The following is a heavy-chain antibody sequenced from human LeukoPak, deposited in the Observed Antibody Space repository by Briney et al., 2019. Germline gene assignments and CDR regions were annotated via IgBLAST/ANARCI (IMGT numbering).Heavy chain of an antibody. J-gene: IGHJ5*02. CDR2: IYTTGST. CDR1: GGSISSYY. Sequence: PSETLSLTCTVSGGSISSYYWSWIRQPAGKGLEWIGRIYTTGSTNYSPSLKSRVTISKDTSKNQFSLKLSSVTAADTAVYYCARLPLKSLGSGWYGNWFDPWGQGTLVTVSS. V-gene: IGHV4-4*07. CDR3: ARLPLKSLGSGWYGNWFDP. D-gene: IGHD6-19*01.